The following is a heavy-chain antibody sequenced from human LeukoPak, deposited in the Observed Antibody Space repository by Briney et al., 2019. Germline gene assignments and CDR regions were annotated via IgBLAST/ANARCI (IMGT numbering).Heavy chain of an antibody. V-gene: IGHV3-33*06. D-gene: IGHD3/OR15-3a*01. CDR2: ICDDGNCK. J-gene: IGHJ4*02. CDR3: AKEWTPGIFDY. Sequence: GGSLRLSCAASGFTFSSYGMHWVRQAPGKGLEWVAVICDDGNCKYYADSVKGRFTISRDNSKNTLYLQMNSLRAEDTAVYYCAKEWTPGIFDYWGQGTLVTVSS. CDR1: GFTFSSYG.